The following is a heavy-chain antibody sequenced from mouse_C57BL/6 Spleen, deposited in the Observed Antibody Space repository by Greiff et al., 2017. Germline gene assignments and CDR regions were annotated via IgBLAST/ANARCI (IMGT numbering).Heavy chain of an antibody. Sequence: QVQLQQSGAELARPGASVKLSCKASGYTFTSYGISWVKQRTGQGLEWIGEIYPRSGNTYYNEKFKGKATLTADKSSSTAYMELRSLTSEDSAVYFCARRGITTVVSAMDYWGQGTSVTVSS. CDR3: ARRGITTVVSAMDY. D-gene: IGHD1-1*01. CDR2: IYPRSGNT. CDR1: GYTFTSYG. V-gene: IGHV1-81*01. J-gene: IGHJ4*01.